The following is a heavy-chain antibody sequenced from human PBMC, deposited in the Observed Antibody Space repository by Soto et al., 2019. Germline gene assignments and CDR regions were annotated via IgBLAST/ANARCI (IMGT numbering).Heavy chain of an antibody. CDR1: GFTFSNYS. J-gene: IGHJ4*02. D-gene: IGHD1-7*01. V-gene: IGHV3-48*04. Sequence: GGSLRLSCAASGFTFSNYSMNWVRQAPGKGLEWVSYISSVTSGTYYADSVKGRFTISRDNAKNSLYLQTNSLRAEDTAVYYCARGGITGTTFLDYWGQGTLVTVSS. CDR2: ISSVTSGT. CDR3: ARGGITGTTFLDY.